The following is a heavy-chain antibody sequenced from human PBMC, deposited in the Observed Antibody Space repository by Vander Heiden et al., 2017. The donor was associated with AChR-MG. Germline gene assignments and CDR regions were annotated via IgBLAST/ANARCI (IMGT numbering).Heavy chain of an antibody. J-gene: IGHJ4*02. D-gene: IGHD3-10*01. CDR1: GGSFSGYY. Sequence: QVQLQQGGAGLLMPSETLSLTCAVYGGSFSGYYWSWIRQPPGKGLEWIGEINHSGSTNYHPSLKSRVTISVDKSKNQFSLKLSSVTAADTAVYYCAITLGGTNVDYWGQGTLVTVSS. CDR2: INHSGST. V-gene: IGHV4-34*01. CDR3: AITLGGTNVDY.